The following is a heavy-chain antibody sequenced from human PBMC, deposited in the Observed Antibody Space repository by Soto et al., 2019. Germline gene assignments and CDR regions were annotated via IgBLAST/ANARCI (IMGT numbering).Heavy chain of an antibody. V-gene: IGHV4-30-2*01. J-gene: IGHJ4*02. CDR2: IYHSGST. CDR3: ARGPSDYYDISGYLDY. CDR1: GVSISSGGYS. Sequence: SEALSLTCAVSGVSISSGGYSWSWIRQPPGKGLEWIGYIYHSGSTYYNPSLKSRVTISVDRSKNQFSLKLSSVTAADTAVYYCARGPSDYYDISGYLDYWGQGTLVTVSS. D-gene: IGHD3-22*01.